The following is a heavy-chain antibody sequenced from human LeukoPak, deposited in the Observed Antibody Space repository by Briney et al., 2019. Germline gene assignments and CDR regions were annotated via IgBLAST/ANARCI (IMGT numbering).Heavy chain of an antibody. CDR2: IYHSGST. CDR3: ARGRSYLRIKPGPNAFDI. V-gene: IGHV4-39*07. Sequence: SETLSLTCTVSGGSISSYYWGWIRQPPGKGLEWIGSIYHSGSTYYNPSLRSRVTISVDTSKNQFSLKLSSVTAADTAVYYCARGRSYLRIKPGPNAFDIWGQGTMVTVSS. CDR1: GGSISSYY. J-gene: IGHJ3*02. D-gene: IGHD1-26*01.